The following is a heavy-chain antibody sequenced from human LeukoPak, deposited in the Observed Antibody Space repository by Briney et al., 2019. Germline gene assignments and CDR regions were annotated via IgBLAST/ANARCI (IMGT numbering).Heavy chain of an antibody. V-gene: IGHV4-59*01. J-gene: IGHJ3*02. CDR1: GGSISSDY. Sequence: SETLSLTCTVSGGSISSDYWSWIRHPPGKGLEWIGYIYYSGSTNYNPSLKSRVTISVDTSKNQFSLKLSSVTAADTAVYYCARVRANYCYDSSGYDAFDIWGRGTMVTVSS. D-gene: IGHD3-22*01. CDR3: ARVRANYCYDSSGYDAFDI. CDR2: IYYSGST.